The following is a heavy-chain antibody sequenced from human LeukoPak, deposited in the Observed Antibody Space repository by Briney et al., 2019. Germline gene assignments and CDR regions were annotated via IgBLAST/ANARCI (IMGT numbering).Heavy chain of an antibody. D-gene: IGHD2-2*02. CDR2: IIPIFGIA. Sequence: GASVKVSCKVSGGTFSSFAISWVRQAPGQGLEWMGRIIPIFGIANYAQKFQDRVTITADRSTSTAYMELSSLRSEDTAVYYCARDGGYCSSASCYKYFDYWGQGTLVTVSS. V-gene: IGHV1-69*04. CDR1: GGTFSSFA. J-gene: IGHJ4*02. CDR3: ARDGGYCSSASCYKYFDY.